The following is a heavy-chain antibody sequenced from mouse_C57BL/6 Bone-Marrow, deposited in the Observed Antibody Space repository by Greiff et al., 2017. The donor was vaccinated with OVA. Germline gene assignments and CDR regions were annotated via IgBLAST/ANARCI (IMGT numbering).Heavy chain of an antibody. CDR2: INPNNGGT. Sequence: EVQLQQSGPELVKPGASVKIPCKASGYTFTDYNMDWVKQSHGKSLEWIGDINPNNGGTIYNQKFKGKATLTVDKSSSTAYMELRSLTSEDTAVYYCARSFLGRGFAYWGQGTLVTVSA. CDR1: GYTFTDYN. V-gene: IGHV1-18*01. CDR3: ARSFLGRGFAY. D-gene: IGHD4-1*01. J-gene: IGHJ3*01.